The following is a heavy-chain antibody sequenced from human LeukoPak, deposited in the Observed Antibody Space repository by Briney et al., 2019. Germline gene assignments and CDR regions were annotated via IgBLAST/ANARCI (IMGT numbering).Heavy chain of an antibody. CDR3: AKDHSLGYFDY. CDR2: ISYDGSNK. D-gene: IGHD2-15*01. Sequence: GGSLRLSCAASGFTFSSYGMHWVRQAPGKGLEWVAVISYDGSNKYYADSVKGRFTISRDNSKNTLYLQMNSLRAEDTAVYYCAKDHSLGYFDYWGQGTLVTVSS. J-gene: IGHJ4*02. CDR1: GFTFSSYG. V-gene: IGHV3-30*18.